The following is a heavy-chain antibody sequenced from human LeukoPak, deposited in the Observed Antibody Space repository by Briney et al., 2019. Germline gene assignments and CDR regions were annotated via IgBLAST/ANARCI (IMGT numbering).Heavy chain of an antibody. D-gene: IGHD3-22*01. J-gene: IGHJ5*02. CDR1: VGSISSGDYY. Sequence: SETLSLTCTVSVGSISSGDYYWSWIRQPPGKGLEWIGYIYYSGSTYYNPSLKSRLTISIDTSKSQFSLKLSSVTAADTAVYYCARGSGTYYYDSGGYLNWFDPWGRGILVTVSS. CDR2: IYYSGST. CDR3: ARGSGTYYYDSGGYLNWFDP. V-gene: IGHV4-30-4*01.